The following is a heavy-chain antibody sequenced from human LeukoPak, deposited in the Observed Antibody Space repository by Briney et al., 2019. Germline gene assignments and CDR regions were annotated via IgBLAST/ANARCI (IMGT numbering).Heavy chain of an antibody. V-gene: IGHV3-33*06. CDR2: IWSDGTNR. CDR3: AKDAQRGFDYSNSLEY. CDR1: GFTFSHYG. Sequence: GSLRLSCAASGFTFSHYGMHWVRQAPGKGLEWVAVIWSDGTNRYYADSVKGRFTISRDDSGNTVYLQMNSLRPEDTGVYYCAKDAQRGFDYSNSLEYWGQGTPVTVST. J-gene: IGHJ4*02. D-gene: IGHD4-11*01.